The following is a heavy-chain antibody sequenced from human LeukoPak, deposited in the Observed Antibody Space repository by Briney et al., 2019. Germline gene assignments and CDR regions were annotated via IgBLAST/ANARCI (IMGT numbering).Heavy chain of an antibody. Sequence: PGGSLRLSCAASGFTFSSYGMHWVRQAPGKGLEWVAFIRYDGSNKYYADSVKGRFTISRDNSKNTLYLQMNSLRAEDTAVYYCATGVSRGQYYYDSSGSGGQGTLVTVSS. CDR1: GFTFSSYG. CDR2: IRYDGSNK. V-gene: IGHV3-30*02. CDR3: ATGVSRGQYYYDSSGS. D-gene: IGHD3-22*01. J-gene: IGHJ4*02.